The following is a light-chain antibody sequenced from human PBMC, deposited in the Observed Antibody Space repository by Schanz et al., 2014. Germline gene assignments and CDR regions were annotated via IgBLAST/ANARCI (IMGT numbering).Light chain of an antibody. V-gene: IGLV2-11*01. J-gene: IGLJ3*02. Sequence: QSVLTQPRSLSGSPGQSVTISCTGTSSDVGGYNYVSWYQQHPGKAPKVMIYDVSERPSGVPDRFSGSKSGNTAALTISGLQAEEEADYYCSSDTSTSTGVFGGGTKLTVL. CDR3: SSDTSTSTGV. CDR1: SSDVGGYNY. CDR2: DVS.